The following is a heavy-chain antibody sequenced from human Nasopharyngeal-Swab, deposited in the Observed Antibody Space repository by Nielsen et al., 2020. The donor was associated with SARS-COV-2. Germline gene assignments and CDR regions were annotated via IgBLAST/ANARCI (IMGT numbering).Heavy chain of an antibody. D-gene: IGHD2-8*01. CDR2: INHSGST. J-gene: IGHJ3*02. CDR3: ARHMLGGPTAFDI. V-gene: IGHV4-34*01. Sequence: WIRQPPGKGLEWVGEINHSGSTNYNPSLKSRVTISVDTSKNQFSLKLSSVTAADTAVFYCARHMLGGPTAFDIWGQGTVVTVSS.